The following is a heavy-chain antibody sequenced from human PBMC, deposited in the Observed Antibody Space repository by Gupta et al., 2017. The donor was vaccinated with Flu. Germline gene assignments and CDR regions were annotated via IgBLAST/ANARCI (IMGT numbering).Heavy chain of an antibody. CDR2: IRWNSDSI. V-gene: IGHV3-9*01. J-gene: IGHJ4*02. CDR3: AKDKDDFWSHYLGWALDY. Sequence: EVQLVESGGGLVQPGRSLRLSCVASGFTFNNYAMHWVRQGPGKGLEWVSGIRWNSDSIGYADSVKGRFTISRDNAKNSLYLQMNSLRAEDTALYYCAKDKDDFWSHYLGWALDYWGQGTLVTVSS. D-gene: IGHD3-3*01. CDR1: GFTFNNYA.